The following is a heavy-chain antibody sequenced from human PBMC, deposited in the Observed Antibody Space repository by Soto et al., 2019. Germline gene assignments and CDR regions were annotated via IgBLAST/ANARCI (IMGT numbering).Heavy chain of an antibody. CDR3: ARDWTRTHDAFDI. CDR2: IIPIFGTA. J-gene: IGHJ3*02. CDR1: GGTFSSYA. V-gene: IGHV1-69*13. D-gene: IGHD1-1*01. Sequence: SVKVSCKASGGTFSSYAISWVRQAPGQGLEWMGGIIPIFGTANYAQKFQGRVTITAGESTSTAYMELSSLRSEDTAVYYCARDWTRTHDAFDIWGQGTMVTV.